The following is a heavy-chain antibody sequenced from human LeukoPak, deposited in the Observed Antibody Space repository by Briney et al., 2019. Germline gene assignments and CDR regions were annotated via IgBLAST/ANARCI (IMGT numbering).Heavy chain of an antibody. J-gene: IGHJ4*02. CDR3: ARDHPSYYDFWSGYSTPFDY. V-gene: IGHV1-18*01. Sequence: ASVKVSCKASGYTFTSYGISWVRQAPGQGLEWMGWISAYNGNTNYAQKLQGRVTMTTDTSTSTAYMELRSLRSDDTAVYYCARDHPSYYDFWSGYSTPFDYWGQGTLVTVSS. D-gene: IGHD3-3*01. CDR2: ISAYNGNT. CDR1: GYTFTSYG.